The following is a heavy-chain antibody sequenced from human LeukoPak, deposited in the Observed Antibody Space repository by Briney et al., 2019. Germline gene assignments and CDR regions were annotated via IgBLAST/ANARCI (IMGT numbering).Heavy chain of an antibody. CDR1: GYSFTTYW. Sequence: GESLKISCETSGYSFTTYWIGWVRQMPGTGLEWVGAIYPDDSDSRYSPSFQGQVVISADRSIRTAYLQWNSLKTSDTAMYYCVTQRPSPWTLNNFDPWSQGPLVTVSS. D-gene: IGHD1/OR15-1a*01. J-gene: IGHJ5*01. CDR3: VTQRPSPWTLNNFDP. V-gene: IGHV5-51*01. CDR2: IYPDDSDS.